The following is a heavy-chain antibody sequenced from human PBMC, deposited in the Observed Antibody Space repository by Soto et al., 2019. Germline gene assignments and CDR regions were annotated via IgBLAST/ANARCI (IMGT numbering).Heavy chain of an antibody. V-gene: IGHV3-74*01. CDR2: VSSDGGGT. J-gene: IGHJ4*02. CDR1: GFTFSSYW. CDR3: ARGPLYSSSSTFAY. Sequence: EVQLVESGGGLVQPGGSLRLSCAASGFTFSSYWMYWVRQAPGKGLVWVSCVSSDGGGTTYADSVKGRFTISRDNAKNTVHLQMNSLRADDTAVYYCARGPLYSSSSTFAYWGQGALVTVSS. D-gene: IGHD6-6*01.